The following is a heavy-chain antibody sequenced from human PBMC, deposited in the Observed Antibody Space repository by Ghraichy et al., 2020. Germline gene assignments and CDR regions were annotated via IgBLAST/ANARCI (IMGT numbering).Heavy chain of an antibody. Sequence: GSLRLSCAASGFTFSSYSMNWVRQAPGKGLEWVSYISSSSSTIYYADSVKGRFTISRDNAKNSLYLQMNSLRDEDTAVYYCARGSCLGSYYKPPSCYYGXXXXGXGXTXXXXS. J-gene: IGHJ6*04. CDR3: ARGSCLGSYYKPPSCYYGXXX. CDR1: GFTFSSYS. CDR2: ISSSSSTI. V-gene: IGHV3-48*02. D-gene: IGHD3-10*02.